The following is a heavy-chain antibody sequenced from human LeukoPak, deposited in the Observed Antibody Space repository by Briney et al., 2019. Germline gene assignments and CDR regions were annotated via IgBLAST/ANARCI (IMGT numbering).Heavy chain of an antibody. D-gene: IGHD4-11*01. V-gene: IGHV3-30-3*01. J-gene: IGHJ5*02. CDR1: GFTFSSYA. CDR3: ARDYSNDNWFDP. Sequence: GGSLRLSCAASGFTFSSYAMHWVRQAPGKGLEWVAVISYDGSNKYYADPVKGRFTISRDNSKNTLYLQMNSLRAEDTAVYYCARDYSNDNWFDPWGQGTLVTVSS. CDR2: ISYDGSNK.